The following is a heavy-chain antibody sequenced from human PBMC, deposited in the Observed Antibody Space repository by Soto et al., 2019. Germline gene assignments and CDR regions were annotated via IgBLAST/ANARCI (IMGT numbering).Heavy chain of an antibody. V-gene: IGHV3-48*03. CDR1: GFTFSSYE. CDR3: ATSLSGYFYNY. D-gene: IGHD3-22*01. J-gene: IGHJ4*02. CDR2: IHINVDTT. Sequence: LRLSCAASGFTFSSYEMMWVRQAPGKGLEWVSYIHINVDTTYYADSVKGRFTISRDNAKNSMYLQMNSLRAGDTAVYYCATSLSGYFYNYWGQGTLVTVSS.